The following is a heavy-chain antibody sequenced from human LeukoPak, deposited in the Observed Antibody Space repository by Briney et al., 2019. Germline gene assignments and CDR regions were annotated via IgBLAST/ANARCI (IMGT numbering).Heavy chain of an antibody. CDR2: ISGSGGST. CDR3: AKAPGLRFLESNYFDY. Sequence: PGGSLRLSCAASGFTFSSYAMSWVRQAPGKGLEWVSAISGSGGSTYYADSVKGRFTISRDNSKNTLYLQMNSLRAEDTAVYYCAKAPGLRFLESNYFDYWGQGTLVTVSS. D-gene: IGHD3-3*01. CDR1: GFTFSSYA. V-gene: IGHV3-23*01. J-gene: IGHJ4*02.